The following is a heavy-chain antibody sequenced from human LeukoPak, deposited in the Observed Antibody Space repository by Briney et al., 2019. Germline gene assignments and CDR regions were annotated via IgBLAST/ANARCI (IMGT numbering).Heavy chain of an antibody. J-gene: IGHJ4*02. V-gene: IGHV3-30*02. Sequence: SCKASGYTFAGYYLHWVRQAPGKGLEWVAVIRYDGNNKYYADSVKGRFTISRHNSKNTLYLQMNSLRAEDTAVYYCAKDPGVVPAASYYFDYWGQGTLVTVSS. D-gene: IGHD2-2*01. CDR3: AKDPGVVPAASYYFDY. CDR1: GYTFAGYY. CDR2: IRYDGNNK.